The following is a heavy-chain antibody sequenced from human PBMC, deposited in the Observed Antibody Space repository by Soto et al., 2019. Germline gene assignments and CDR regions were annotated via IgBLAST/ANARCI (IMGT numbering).Heavy chain of an antibody. CDR2: ISGSGYST. D-gene: IGHD2-15*01. J-gene: IGHJ4*02. CDR1: AFSFGISP. V-gene: IGHV3-23*01. Sequence: GGSLRLSCAASAFSFGISPMSWVRQAPGKGLEWVSSISGSGYSTYYADSVRGRFTISRDNSKNTLYLQLNSLRAEDTAVYYCAKMPGFHCIGTSCYPYYFDYWGQGTLVTVSS. CDR3: AKMPGFHCIGTSCYPYYFDY.